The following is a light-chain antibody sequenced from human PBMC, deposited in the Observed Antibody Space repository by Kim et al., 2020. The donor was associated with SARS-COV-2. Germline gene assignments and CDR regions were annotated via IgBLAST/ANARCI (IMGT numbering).Light chain of an antibody. CDR1: QSVSSS. J-gene: IGKJ1*01. CDR3: QQRSHWWT. V-gene: IGKV3-11*01. CDR2: DAS. Sequence: DIVLTQSPATLSLSPGERATLSCRASQSVSSSLAWYQQKPGQAPRLLIYDASNRATGVPARFSGSGSGTDFSLTISSLEPEDFAVYYCQQRSHWWTFGQGTKVDIK.